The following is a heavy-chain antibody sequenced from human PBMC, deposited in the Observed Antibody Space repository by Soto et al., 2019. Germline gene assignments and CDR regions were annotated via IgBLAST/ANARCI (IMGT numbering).Heavy chain of an antibody. CDR2: IYTGGST. CDR1: ACSISGNY. V-gene: IGHV4-4*07. CDR3: ARGRLNYYLSGMDV. D-gene: IGHD3-22*01. Sequence: AETLSLTCTVSACSISGNYWSWVRQPAGKGLEWIGHIYTGGSTNYIHALKSRVTMSVDTSKNQLSLKLNTVTAADTAVYYCARGRLNYYLSGMDVWGQGTTVTVSS. J-gene: IGHJ6*02.